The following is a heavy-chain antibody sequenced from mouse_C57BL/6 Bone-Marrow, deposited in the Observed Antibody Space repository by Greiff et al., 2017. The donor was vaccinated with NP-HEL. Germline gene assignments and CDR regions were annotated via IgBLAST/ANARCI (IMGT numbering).Heavy chain of an antibody. D-gene: IGHD1-1*01. CDR2: IHPNSGST. CDR1: GYTFTSYW. Sequence: QVQLQQPGAELVKPGASVKLSCKASGYTFTSYWMHWVKQRPGQGLEWIGMIHPNSGSTNSNEKFKSKATLTVDKSSSTTYMQLRSLTSDDSAFYYCARRGITTVVATQGDYWGQGTSVTVSS. J-gene: IGHJ4*01. CDR3: ARRGITTVVATQGDY. V-gene: IGHV1-64*01.